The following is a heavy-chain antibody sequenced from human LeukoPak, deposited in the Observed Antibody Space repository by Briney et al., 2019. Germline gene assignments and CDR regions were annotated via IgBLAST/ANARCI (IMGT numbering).Heavy chain of an antibody. D-gene: IGHD1-20*01. V-gene: IGHV3-23*01. CDR1: GFTFSNYA. CDR2: ISASGDST. CDR3: AKNRGNWYYFDY. Sequence: GGSLRLSCAASGFTFSNYAMSWVRQAPGKGLEWVSSISASGDSTYFPDSVRGRCTISRDNSKNTLYLQMNSLRAEDTAVYYCAKNRGNWYYFDYWGQGTLVTVSS. J-gene: IGHJ4*02.